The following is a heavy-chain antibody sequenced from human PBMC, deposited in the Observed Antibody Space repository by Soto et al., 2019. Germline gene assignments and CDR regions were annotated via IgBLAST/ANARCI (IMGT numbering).Heavy chain of an antibody. CDR1: GYTLTELS. D-gene: IGHD6-19*01. J-gene: IGHJ4*02. CDR2: FDPEDGET. V-gene: IGHV1-24*01. Sequence: ASVKVSCKVSGYTLTELSMHWVRQAPGKGLEWMGGFDPEDGETIYAQKFQGRVTMTEDTSTDTAYMELSSLRSEDTAVYYCATGPMYSSGCLHWGQGTLVTVSS. CDR3: ATGPMYSSGCLH.